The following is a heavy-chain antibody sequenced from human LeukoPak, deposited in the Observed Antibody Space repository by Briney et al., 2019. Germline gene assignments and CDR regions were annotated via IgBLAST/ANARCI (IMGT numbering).Heavy chain of an antibody. V-gene: IGHV3-23*01. CDR1: GFTFSSYA. J-gene: IGHJ4*02. Sequence: GGSLRLSCAASGFTFSSYAMSWVRQAPGKGLEWVSAISGSGGSTYYADSVKGRFTISRDNSKNTLYLQMNSLRAEDTAVYYCAKDPSYDYVWGSYPLFDYRGQGTLVTVSS. D-gene: IGHD3-16*02. CDR2: ISGSGGST. CDR3: AKDPSYDYVWGSYPLFDY.